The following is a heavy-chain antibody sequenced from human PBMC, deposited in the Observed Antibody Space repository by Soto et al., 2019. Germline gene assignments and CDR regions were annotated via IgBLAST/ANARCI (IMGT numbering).Heavy chain of an antibody. J-gene: IGHJ5*02. D-gene: IGHD3-3*01. Sequence: QITLKESGPTLVKPTQTLTLTCTFSGFSLSTSGVGVGWIRQPPGKALEWLALIYWDDDKRYSPSLESRLTFTKVTSKNQVVLTMTNMDPVDTATYYCALAYPLTVLGVVVSGRFDPGGQGTLVTVSS. V-gene: IGHV2-5*02. CDR2: IYWDDDK. CDR3: ALAYPLTVLGVVVSGRFDP. CDR1: GFSLSTSGVG.